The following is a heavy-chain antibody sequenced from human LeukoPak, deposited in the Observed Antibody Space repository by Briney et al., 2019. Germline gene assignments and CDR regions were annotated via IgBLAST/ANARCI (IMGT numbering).Heavy chain of an antibody. J-gene: IGHJ4*02. Sequence: SETLSLTCTVSSGSISSSSYYWGWIRQPPGKGLEWIGYIYYSGTTHYNPSLQSRVTISVDTSKNQFSLKMSSVTAADTAVYYCAGKDYYDSSGLDYWGQGTLVTVSS. CDR2: IYYSGTT. CDR3: AGKDYYDSSGLDY. V-gene: IGHV4-39*07. D-gene: IGHD3-22*01. CDR1: SGSISSSSYY.